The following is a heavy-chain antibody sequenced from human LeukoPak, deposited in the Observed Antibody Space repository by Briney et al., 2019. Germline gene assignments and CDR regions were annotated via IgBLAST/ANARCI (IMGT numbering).Heavy chain of an antibody. J-gene: IGHJ4*02. V-gene: IGHV1-69*13. D-gene: IGHD6-19*01. Sequence: ASAKVSRKASGGTFSSYAISWVRQAPGQGLEWMGGIIPIFGTANYAQKFQGRVTITADESTSTAYMELSSLRSEDTAVYYCASQEARAVAEPAFDYWGQGTLVTVSS. CDR3: ASQEARAVAEPAFDY. CDR2: IIPIFGTA. CDR1: GGTFSSYA.